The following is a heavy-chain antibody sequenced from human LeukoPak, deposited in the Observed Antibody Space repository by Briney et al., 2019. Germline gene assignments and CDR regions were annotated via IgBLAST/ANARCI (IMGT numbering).Heavy chain of an antibody. D-gene: IGHD2-21*02. Sequence: PGGSLRLSCAASGFTFSSYSMNWVRQAPGQGLDWVSYISSGSSTIYYADSVKGRFTISRDNAKNSLCLQMNSLRDEDTAVYYCARENIVVVTAIRDAFDIWGQGTMVTVSS. J-gene: IGHJ3*02. CDR3: ARENIVVVTAIRDAFDI. CDR2: ISSGSSTI. CDR1: GFTFSSYS. V-gene: IGHV3-48*02.